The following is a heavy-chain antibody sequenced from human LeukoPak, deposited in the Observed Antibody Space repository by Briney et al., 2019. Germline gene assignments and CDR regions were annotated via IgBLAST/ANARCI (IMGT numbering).Heavy chain of an antibody. D-gene: IGHD3-22*01. V-gene: IGHV4-34*01. CDR2: INHSGST. CDR3: ARGPSVRYYAGSGYYYFDY. Sequence: SETLSLTCAVYGGSFSGYYWTWIRQSPGKGLEWIGEINHSGSTNYNPSLKSRVTISLDTSTDQFSLKLGSVTAADTALYFCARGPSVRYYAGSGYYYFDYWGQGTLVTVSS. CDR1: GGSFSGYY. J-gene: IGHJ4*02.